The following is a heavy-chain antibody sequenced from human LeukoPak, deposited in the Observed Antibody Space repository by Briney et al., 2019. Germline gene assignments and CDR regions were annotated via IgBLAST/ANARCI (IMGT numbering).Heavy chain of an antibody. Sequence: PSQTLSLTCTVSGGSISSASYYWSWIRQPAGKGLEWIGRVYTSGITNYNPSLKSRVTISVDTSKNQFSLKLSSVTAADTAVYFCARDSSIIVRANYYMDVWGKGTTVTVSS. J-gene: IGHJ6*03. CDR2: VYTSGIT. CDR1: GGSISSASYY. V-gene: IGHV4-61*02. D-gene: IGHD1-26*01. CDR3: ARDSSIIVRANYYMDV.